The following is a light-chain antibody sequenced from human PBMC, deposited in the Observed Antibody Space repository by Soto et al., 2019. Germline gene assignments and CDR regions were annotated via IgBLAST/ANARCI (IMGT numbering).Light chain of an antibody. CDR1: QSVSSH. CDR2: XAY. J-gene: IGKJ4*01. CDR3: QQRSNWRPTRT. V-gene: IGKV3-11*01. Sequence: IVLTQSPATLSVSPGERATLSCRASQSVSSHFVWYKSKPGQAPRLIIXXAYXRATGIPSRFSVSGSGTDFNLTSSSLEPEDFAGASCQQRSNWRPTRTFGGGTKVDIK.